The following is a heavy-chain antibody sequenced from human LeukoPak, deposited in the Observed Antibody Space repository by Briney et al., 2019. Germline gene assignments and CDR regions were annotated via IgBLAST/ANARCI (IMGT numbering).Heavy chain of an antibody. Sequence: PSKTLSLTCTVSGGSVSSYYWSWIRQPPGKGLEWIGYIYYSGSTNYNPSLKSRVTISVDTSKNQFSLKLSSVTAADTAVYYCASGSGGSSAYYFDYWGQGTLVTVSS. CDR2: IYYSGST. CDR1: GGSVSSYY. V-gene: IGHV4-59*02. D-gene: IGHD2-15*01. J-gene: IGHJ4*02. CDR3: ASGSGGSSAYYFDY.